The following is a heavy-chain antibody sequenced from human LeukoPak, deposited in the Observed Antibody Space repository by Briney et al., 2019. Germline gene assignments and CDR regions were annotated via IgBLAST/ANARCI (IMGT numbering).Heavy chain of an antibody. CDR3: ARDRYSYGF. J-gene: IGHJ4*02. Sequence: RPSETLSLTCTVSGGFISSYYWSWIRQPPGKGLEWIGFISYSGSTNYNPSLKSRVTMSVDTSKNQFSLNLRSVTAADTAVYYCARDRYSYGFWGQGILVTVSS. CDR1: GGFISSYY. CDR2: ISYSGST. V-gene: IGHV4-59*01. D-gene: IGHD5-18*01.